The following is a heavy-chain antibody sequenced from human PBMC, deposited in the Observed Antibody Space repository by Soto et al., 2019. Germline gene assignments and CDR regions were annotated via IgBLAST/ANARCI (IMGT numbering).Heavy chain of an antibody. V-gene: IGHV3-23*01. CDR2: ISGGGSGA. D-gene: IGHD2-15*01. J-gene: IGHJ4*02. CDR1: GFTFSDHA. Sequence: EVQLLESGGGLVQPRGSLRLSCTASGFTFSDHAMTWVRQAPGKGLEWLSGISGGGSGAYYADSVKGRFTVSRANSNNTLFLQMDSLRVEDTAVYYCAIDLWWYTHWGQGTLVTVSS. CDR3: AIDLWWYTH.